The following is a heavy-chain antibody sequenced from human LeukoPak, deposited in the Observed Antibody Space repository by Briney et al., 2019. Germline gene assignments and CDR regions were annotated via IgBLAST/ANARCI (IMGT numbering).Heavy chain of an antibody. D-gene: IGHD2-2*01. V-gene: IGHV3-13*01. CDR1: GFTFSSYD. J-gene: IGHJ3*01. CDR3: VRANRVGAPTGAFHV. Sequence: GSLRLSCAASGFTFSSYDMHWVRQATGKGLEWVSAIGTAGDTYFPGSVKGRFTISRKNAKNSLYLQMNSLRLEDTALYYCVRANRVGAPTGAFHVWGQGTMVTVTS. CDR2: IGTAGDT.